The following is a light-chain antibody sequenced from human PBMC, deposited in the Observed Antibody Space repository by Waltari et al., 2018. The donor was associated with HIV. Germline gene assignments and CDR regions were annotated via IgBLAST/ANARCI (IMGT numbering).Light chain of an antibody. Sequence: QSVLTQPPSASGTPGQRVTISCSGSTSNIGSNYVHWYQHLPGTAPKLLIYGLNGSPSGSSDRFSGSKSGTSASLAISGLRSEDEGDYSCAAWDDSLGGPVFGGGTQLTVL. CDR2: GLN. J-gene: IGLJ7*01. V-gene: IGLV1-47*01. CDR3: AAWDDSLGGPV. CDR1: TSNIGSNY.